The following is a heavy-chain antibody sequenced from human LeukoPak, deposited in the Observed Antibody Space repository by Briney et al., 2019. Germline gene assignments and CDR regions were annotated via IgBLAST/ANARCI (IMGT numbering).Heavy chain of an antibody. Sequence: SETLSLTCAVYGGSFSGYYWSWIRQPPGKGLEWIGEINHSGSTNYNPSLKSRVTISVDTSKNQFSLKLSSVTAADTAVYYCATSSAVAMYYFDYWGQGTLVTVSS. CDR2: INHSGST. J-gene: IGHJ4*02. CDR1: GGSFSGYY. V-gene: IGHV4-34*01. CDR3: ATSSAVAMYYFDY. D-gene: IGHD6-19*01.